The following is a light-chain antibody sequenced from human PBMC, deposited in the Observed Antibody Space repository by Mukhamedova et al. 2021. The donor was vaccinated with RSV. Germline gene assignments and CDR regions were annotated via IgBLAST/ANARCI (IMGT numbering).Light chain of an antibody. CDR2: RNN. V-gene: IGLV1-44*01. Sequence: GSNTVNWYQQLPGTAPKLLIYRNNQRPSGVPDRFSGSKSVTSASLAISGLQSEAEADYYCAAWDDSLNVYVFGTGTKVTVL. CDR1: GSNT. CDR3: AAWDDSLNVYV. J-gene: IGLJ1*01.